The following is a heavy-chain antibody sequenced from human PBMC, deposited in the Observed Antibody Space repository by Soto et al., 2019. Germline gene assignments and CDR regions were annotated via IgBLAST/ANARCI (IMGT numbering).Heavy chain of an antibody. CDR1: GFTFSIYA. CDR2: ITGSGGGT. Sequence: HPGGSLRLSCEASGFTFSIYAMTWVRQAPGKGLEWVSYITGSGGGTYYADSVKGRFTSSRDNSKNTLFLQMNSLRAEDTAVYYCAREIRVAGRRNYFDYWGQGALVTVSS. V-gene: IGHV3-23*01. CDR3: AREIRVAGRRNYFDY. D-gene: IGHD6-19*01. J-gene: IGHJ4*02.